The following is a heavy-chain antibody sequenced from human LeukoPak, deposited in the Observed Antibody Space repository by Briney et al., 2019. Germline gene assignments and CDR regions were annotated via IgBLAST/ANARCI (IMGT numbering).Heavy chain of an antibody. Sequence: GGSLRLSCAASGFTFSDYYMSWIRQAPGKGLEWVSYISNSSSYTNYADSVKGRFTISRDNAKNSLYLQMNSLRSEDTAVYYCATDTSNWNDGFDIWGQGTLVTVSS. CDR1: GFTFSDYY. J-gene: IGHJ3*02. CDR2: ISNSSSYT. D-gene: IGHD1-1*01. CDR3: ATDTSNWNDGFDI. V-gene: IGHV3-11*05.